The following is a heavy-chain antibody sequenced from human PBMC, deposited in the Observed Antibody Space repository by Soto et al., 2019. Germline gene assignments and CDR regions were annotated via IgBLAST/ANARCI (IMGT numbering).Heavy chain of an antibody. V-gene: IGHV4-31*03. CDR3: ARDGYGSGSYFSN. Sequence: SETLSLTCTVSGGSISSGGYYWSWIRQHPGKGLEWIGYIYYSGSTYYNPSLKSRVTISVDTSKNQFSLKLSSVTAADTAVYYCARDGYGSGSYFSNWGQGTLVTVYS. CDR1: GGSISSGGYY. CDR2: IYYSGST. J-gene: IGHJ4*02. D-gene: IGHD3-10*01.